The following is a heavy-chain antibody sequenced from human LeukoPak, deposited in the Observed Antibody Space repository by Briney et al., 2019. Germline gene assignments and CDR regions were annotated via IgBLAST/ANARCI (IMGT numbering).Heavy chain of an antibody. V-gene: IGHV3-23*01. CDR1: GFTFSSYA. J-gene: IGHJ4*02. CDR2: ISGSGGST. CDR3: AKVSSGTTVGSNFDY. D-gene: IGHD1-7*01. Sequence: GGSLRLSCAASGFTFSSYAMSWVRQAPGKGLEWVSAISGSGGSTYYADSVKGRFTVSRDNSKNTLYLQMNSLRAEDTAVYYCAKVSSGTTVGSNFDYWGQGTLVTVSS.